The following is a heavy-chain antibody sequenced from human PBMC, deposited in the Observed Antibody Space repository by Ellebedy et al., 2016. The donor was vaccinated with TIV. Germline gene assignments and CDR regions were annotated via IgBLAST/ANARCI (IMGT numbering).Heavy chain of an antibody. CDR2: NYHTGNT. CDR3: ARGYYDSRGYSNPFDI. D-gene: IGHD3-22*01. V-gene: IGHV4-59*01. J-gene: IGHJ3*02. CDR1: GASISSSY. Sequence: SETLSLTXTVSGASISSSYWSWIRQPPGKALEWVAFNYHTGNTNYNPSLKSRVTTSVDTSKNQFSLKLSSVTAADTAVYYCARGYYDSRGYSNPFDIWGQGTMVTVSS.